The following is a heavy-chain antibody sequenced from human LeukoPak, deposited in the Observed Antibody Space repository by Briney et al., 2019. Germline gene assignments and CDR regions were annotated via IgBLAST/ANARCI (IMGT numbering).Heavy chain of an antibody. V-gene: IGHV6-1*01. CDR1: GDSVSSNSVT. CDR2: TYYRSTWYN. J-gene: IGHJ5*02. D-gene: IGHD2-2*01. CDR3: ARRLTQYDCFDP. Sequence: SQTLSLTRAISGDSVSSNSVTWNWIRQSPSRGLEWLGRTYYRSTWYNDYAVSVRGRITVNPDTSKNQFSLHLNSVTPEDTAVYYCARRLTQYDCFDPWGQGILVTVSS.